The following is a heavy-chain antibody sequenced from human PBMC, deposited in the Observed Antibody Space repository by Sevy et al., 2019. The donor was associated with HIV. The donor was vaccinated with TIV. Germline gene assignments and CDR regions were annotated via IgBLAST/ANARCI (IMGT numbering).Heavy chain of an antibody. Sequence: GESLKISCAASGFTFSSYAMSWVRQAPGKGLEWVSAISGSGGSTYYADSVKGRFTISRDNSKNTLYLQMNSLRAEDTAVYYCAKDQSQWLVRGTSDYWGQGTLVTVSS. J-gene: IGHJ4*02. CDR1: GFTFSSYA. D-gene: IGHD6-19*01. CDR2: ISGSGGST. CDR3: AKDQSQWLVRGTSDY. V-gene: IGHV3-23*01.